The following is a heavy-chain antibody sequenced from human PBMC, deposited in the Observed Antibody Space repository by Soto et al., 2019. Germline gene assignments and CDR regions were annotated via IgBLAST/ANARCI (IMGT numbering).Heavy chain of an antibody. J-gene: IGHJ4*02. CDR1: GYTFNDYD. Sequence: QVQLVQSGTEVKKPGASVKVSCKASGYTFNDYDINWVRQAAGQGLEWMGWMNPASGNTGYAQKFQGRVTMNRNISIRTAYMEVSGLRSEDTAVYYCARGRRTRSGYDLDDWGQGTLVTVSS. CDR3: ARGRRTRSGYDLDD. CDR2: MNPASGNT. V-gene: IGHV1-8*01. D-gene: IGHD5-12*01.